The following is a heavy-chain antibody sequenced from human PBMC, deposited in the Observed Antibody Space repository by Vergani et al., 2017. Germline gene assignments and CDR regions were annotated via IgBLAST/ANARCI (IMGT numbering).Heavy chain of an antibody. D-gene: IGHD2-15*01. J-gene: IGHJ4*02. CDR2: IIPIFGTA. CDR1: GGTFSSYA. V-gene: IGHV1-69*01. CDR3: ARGSGGGYCSGGSCYSGGVFDY. Sequence: QVQLVQSGAEVKKPGSSVKVSCKASGGTFSSYAISWVRQAPGQGLEWMGGIIPIFGTANYAQKFQGRVTITADESTSTAYMELSSLRSEDTAVYYCARGSGGGYCSGGSCYSGGVFDYWAREPWSPSPQ.